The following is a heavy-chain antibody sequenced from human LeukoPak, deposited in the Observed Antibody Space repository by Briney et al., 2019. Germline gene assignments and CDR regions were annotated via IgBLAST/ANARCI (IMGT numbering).Heavy chain of an antibody. D-gene: IGHD4-17*01. Sequence: GSLRLSCAASGFTVSSNYMSWVRQAPGKGLEWVSVIYSGGSTYYADSVKGRFTISRDNSKNTLYLQMNSLRAEDTAVYYCARGNYGDYEEEDYYYYYMDVWGKGTTVTVSS. CDR2: IYSGGST. J-gene: IGHJ6*03. CDR1: GFTVSSNY. V-gene: IGHV3-66*02. CDR3: ARGNYGDYEEEDYYYYYMDV.